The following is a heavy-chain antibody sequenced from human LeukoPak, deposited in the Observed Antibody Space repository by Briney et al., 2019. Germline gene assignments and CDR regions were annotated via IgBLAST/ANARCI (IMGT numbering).Heavy chain of an antibody. Sequence: GGSLRLSCAASGFTFSSYAMSWVRQAPGKGLEWVSVISGSGGNTNYADSVKGRFTISRDNSKNTLYLQMNSLRAEDTAVYYCATDYDTSGYYSFFDYWGQGTLVTVSS. CDR2: ISGSGGNT. CDR3: ATDYDTSGYYSFFDY. D-gene: IGHD3-22*01. V-gene: IGHV3-23*01. CDR1: GFTFSSYA. J-gene: IGHJ4*02.